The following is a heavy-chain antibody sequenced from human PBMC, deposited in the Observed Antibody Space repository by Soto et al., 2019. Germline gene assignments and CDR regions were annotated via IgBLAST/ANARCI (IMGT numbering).Heavy chain of an antibody. CDR1: GFTFSSYA. CDR2: ISYDGSNK. Sequence: QVQLVESGGGVVQPGRSLRLSCAASGFTFSSYAMHWVRQAPGKGLEWVAVISYDGSNKYYADSVKGRFTISRDNSKNTLYLQMNSLRAEDTAVYYCARGVTSFGVVSPPGYWGQGTLVTVSS. D-gene: IGHD3-3*01. CDR3: ARGVTSFGVVSPPGY. V-gene: IGHV3-30-3*01. J-gene: IGHJ4*02.